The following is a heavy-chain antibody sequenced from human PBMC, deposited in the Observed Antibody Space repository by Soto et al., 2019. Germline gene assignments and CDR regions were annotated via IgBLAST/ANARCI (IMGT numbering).Heavy chain of an antibody. CDR1: GGSISSGGYS. Sequence: SETLSLTCAVSGGSISSGGYSWSWIRQPQGKGLEWIGYIYHSGSTYYNPSLKSRVTISVDRSKNQFSLKLSSVTPADTAVYYCARDPGRWGQGTLVTVAS. CDR2: IYHSGST. J-gene: IGHJ4*02. V-gene: IGHV4-30-2*01. CDR3: ARDPGR.